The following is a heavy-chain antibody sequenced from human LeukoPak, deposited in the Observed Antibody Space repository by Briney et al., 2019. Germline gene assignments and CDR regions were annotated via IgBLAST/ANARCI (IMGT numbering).Heavy chain of an antibody. CDR2: INSDGGST. CDR1: GFTFSSYW. D-gene: IGHD5-24*01. J-gene: IGHJ4*02. V-gene: IGHV3-74*01. CDR3: ARRIQGMAPYYFDY. Sequence: GGSLRLSCTASGFTFSSYWMHWVRQAPGKGLVWVSRINSDGGSTSYADSVKGRFTISKDNAKNTLYLQMNSLRAEDTAVYYCARRIQGMAPYYFDYWGQGTLVTVSS.